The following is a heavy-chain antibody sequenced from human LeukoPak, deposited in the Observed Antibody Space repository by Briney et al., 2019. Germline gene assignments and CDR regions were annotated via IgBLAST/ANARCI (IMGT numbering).Heavy chain of an antibody. J-gene: IGHJ5*02. Sequence: PSETLSLTCTVSGGSISSYYCSWIRQPPGKGLEWIGYIYYSGSTNYNPSLKSRVTISVDTSKNQFSLKMSSVTAADTAVYYCARDLLVGFDPWGQGTLVTVSS. CDR3: ARDLLVGFDP. D-gene: IGHD6-6*01. V-gene: IGHV4-59*01. CDR2: IYYSGST. CDR1: GGSISSYY.